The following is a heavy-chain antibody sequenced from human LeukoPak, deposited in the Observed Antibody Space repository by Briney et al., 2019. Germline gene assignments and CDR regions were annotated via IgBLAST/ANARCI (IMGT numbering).Heavy chain of an antibody. D-gene: IGHD3-22*01. J-gene: IGHJ3*02. CDR3: ARDGDSSGYLGADDAFDI. V-gene: IGHV3-30-3*01. Sequence: GGSLRLSCAASGFTFSSYAMHWVRQAPGKGLEWVAVISYDGSNKYYADSVKGRFTISRDNSKNTLYLRMNSLRAEDTAVYYCARDGDSSGYLGADDAFDIWGQGTMVTVSS. CDR2: ISYDGSNK. CDR1: GFTFSSYA.